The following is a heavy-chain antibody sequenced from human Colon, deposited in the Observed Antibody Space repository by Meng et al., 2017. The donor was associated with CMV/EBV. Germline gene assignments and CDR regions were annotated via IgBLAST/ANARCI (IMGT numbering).Heavy chain of an antibody. J-gene: IGHJ4*02. CDR1: EFTFSTYA. Sequence: VQLLESGGGSVQPGGSLRLSCAASEFTFSTYAMSWVRQAPGKGLEWVSSISGSGSSTYYADAVKGRFTISRDNSKNTLYLQMNSLRAEDTAMYYCARDIFWGQSDYWGQGTLVTVSS. V-gene: IGHV3-23*01. CDR3: ARDIFWGQSDY. CDR2: ISGSGSST. D-gene: IGHD3-9*01.